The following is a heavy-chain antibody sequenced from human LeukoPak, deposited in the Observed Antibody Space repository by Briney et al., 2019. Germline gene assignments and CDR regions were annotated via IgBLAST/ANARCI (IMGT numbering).Heavy chain of an antibody. V-gene: IGHV3-21*01. J-gene: IGHJ4*02. CDR3: ARDVGDYDILTGSDY. D-gene: IGHD3-9*01. CDR1: GFTFSSYS. CDR2: ISSSSSYI. Sequence: GGSLRLSCAASGFTFSSYSMNWVRQAPGKGLEWVSSISSSSSYIYYADSVKGRFTISRDNAKNSLYLQINSLRAEDTAVYYCARDVGDYDILTGSDYWGQGTLVTVSS.